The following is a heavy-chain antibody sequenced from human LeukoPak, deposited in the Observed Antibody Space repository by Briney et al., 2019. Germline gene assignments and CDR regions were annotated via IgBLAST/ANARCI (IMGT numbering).Heavy chain of an antibody. Sequence: PGGSLRLSCAASGFTFSSYAMSWVRQAPGKGLEWVSAISGSGGSTYYADSVKGRFTISRDNSKNTLYLQMNSLRSDDTAVYYCARTSKWELPPPPDYWGQGTLVTVSS. CDR3: ARTSKWELPPPPDY. J-gene: IGHJ4*02. D-gene: IGHD1-26*01. CDR1: GFTFSSYA. V-gene: IGHV3-23*01. CDR2: ISGSGGST.